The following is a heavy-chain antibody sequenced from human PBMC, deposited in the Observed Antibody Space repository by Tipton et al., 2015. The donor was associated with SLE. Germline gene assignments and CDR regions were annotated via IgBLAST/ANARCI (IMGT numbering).Heavy chain of an antibody. V-gene: IGHV5-51*03. CDR1: GYSFTSYW. D-gene: IGHD1-26*01. CDR2: IYPGDSDT. J-gene: IGHJ6*02. Sequence: QSGPEVKKPGESLKISCKGSGYSFTSYWIGWVRQMPGKGLEWMGIIYPGDSDTRYSPSFQGQVTISVDRSKNQFSLKLSSVTAADTAVYYCARIGSWATYYGMDVWGQGTTVTVSS. CDR3: ARIGSWATYYGMDV.